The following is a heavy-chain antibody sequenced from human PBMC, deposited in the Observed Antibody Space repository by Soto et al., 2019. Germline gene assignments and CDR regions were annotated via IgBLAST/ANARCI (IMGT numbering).Heavy chain of an antibody. Sequence: QVQLQQWGAGLLKPSETLSLNCGVNGGSLSGYYWSWIRQPPGKGLEWIGEIKDGGYTNYSPSLTSRATISSDRSNNQSSLRLNSVTAADTGVYYCARGQEGVVATHWDQGALVTVSS. CDR3: ARGQEGVVATH. D-gene: IGHD5-12*01. CDR1: GGSLSGYY. V-gene: IGHV4-34*01. J-gene: IGHJ4*02. CDR2: IKDGGYT.